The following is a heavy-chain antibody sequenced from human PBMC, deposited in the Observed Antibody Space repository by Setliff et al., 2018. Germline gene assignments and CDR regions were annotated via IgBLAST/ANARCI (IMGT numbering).Heavy chain of an antibody. CDR2: IYTSGST. J-gene: IGHJ3*02. D-gene: IGHD1-26*01. CDR1: AGSISNYY. CDR3: ARKGISALSGAFDM. Sequence: SETLSLTCTVSAGSISNYYWSWIRQPAGKGLEWNGRIYTSGSTNYNPSLKSRVTMSVDTSKNQFSLKLSSVTAADTAVYYCARKGISALSGAFDMWGQGTMVTVSS. V-gene: IGHV4-4*07.